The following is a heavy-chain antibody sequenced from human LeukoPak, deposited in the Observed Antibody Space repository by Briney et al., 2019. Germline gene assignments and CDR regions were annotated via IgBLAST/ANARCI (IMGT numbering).Heavy chain of an antibody. D-gene: IGHD2-21*02. Sequence: GGSLRLSCAASGFTFHAYTIHWVRQAPGKSLEWVSLINRHGRTYYADSVKGRFTISRDNSRNSLYLEMNSLRTEDTALYHCAKEVNCASDCLFLDSWGQGTLVTVSS. J-gene: IGHJ4*02. CDR2: INRHGRT. CDR1: GFTFHAYT. V-gene: IGHV3-43*01. CDR3: AKEVNCASDCLFLDS.